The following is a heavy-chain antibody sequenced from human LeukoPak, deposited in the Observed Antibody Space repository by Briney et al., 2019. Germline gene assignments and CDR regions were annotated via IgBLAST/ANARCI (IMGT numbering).Heavy chain of an antibody. J-gene: IGHJ6*04. Sequence: GGSLRLSCAASGFTFDDYAMHWVRQAPGKGLEWVSGISWNSGSIGYADSVKGRFTISRDNAKNSLYLQVNSLRAEDTALYYCAKTYSSSSTIYYYYGMDVWGKGTTVTVSS. CDR3: AKTYSSSSTIYYYYGMDV. CDR2: ISWNSGSI. V-gene: IGHV3-9*01. D-gene: IGHD6-13*01. CDR1: GFTFDDYA.